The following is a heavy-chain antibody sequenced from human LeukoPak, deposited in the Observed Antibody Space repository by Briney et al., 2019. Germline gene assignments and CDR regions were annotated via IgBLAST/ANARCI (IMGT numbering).Heavy chain of an antibody. J-gene: IGHJ4*02. Sequence: SETLSLTCTVSGGSISSYYWSWIRQPPGKGLEWIGYIYYTGSTNYNPSLKSRVTISVDTSKDQFSLKLSSVTAADTAVYYCARDFLRFDYWGQGTLVTVSS. CDR2: IYYTGST. V-gene: IGHV4-59*01. CDR1: GGSISSYY. CDR3: ARDFLRFDY. D-gene: IGHD3-16*01.